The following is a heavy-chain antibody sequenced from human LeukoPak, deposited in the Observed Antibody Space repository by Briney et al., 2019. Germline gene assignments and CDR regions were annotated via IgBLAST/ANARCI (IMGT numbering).Heavy chain of an antibody. CDR2: INHSGST. D-gene: IGHD3-22*01. CDR1: GGSFSGYY. V-gene: IGHV4-34*01. Sequence: SETLSLTCAVYGGSFSGYYWSWIRQPPGKGLEWIGEINHSGSTNYNPSLKSRVTISVDTSKNQFSLKLSSVTAADTAVYYCAREHSDYYDSSGYYYSAFDIWGQGTMVTVSS. J-gene: IGHJ3*02. CDR3: AREHSDYYDSSGYYYSAFDI.